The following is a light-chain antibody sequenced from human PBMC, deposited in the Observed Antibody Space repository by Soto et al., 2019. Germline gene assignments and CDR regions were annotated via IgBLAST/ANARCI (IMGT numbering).Light chain of an antibody. V-gene: IGKV3-20*01. Sequence: EIVMTQSPGTLSLAPGETANRCFRTSKRVSSNYVAWFHQQPGQAPRLLIDGASSRATGVPDRFSASGSGTDFTLTISRLEPEDFAVYYCQQYGRSTFTFGPGTEV. CDR3: QQYGRSTFT. CDR2: GAS. CDR1: KRVSSNY. J-gene: IGKJ3*01.